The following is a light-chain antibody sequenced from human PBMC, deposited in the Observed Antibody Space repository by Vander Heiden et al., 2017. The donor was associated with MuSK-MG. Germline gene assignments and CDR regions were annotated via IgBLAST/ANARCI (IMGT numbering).Light chain of an antibody. CDR1: RDISKS. CDR3: QQDYSTLGT. CDR2: DAS. Sequence: DIQRTQSPSSLSASVGDRVTLTCRASRDISKSLAWYQQKPGKAPKLLLFDASRLEGGVPSRFSGSGSASDYTLTITSLQPEDFATYYCQQDYSTLGTFGQGTRVEIK. J-gene: IGKJ1*01. V-gene: IGKV1-NL1*01.